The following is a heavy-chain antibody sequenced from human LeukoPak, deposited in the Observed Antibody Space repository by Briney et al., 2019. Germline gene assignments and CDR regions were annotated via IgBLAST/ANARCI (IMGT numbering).Heavy chain of an antibody. CDR2: INPNSGGT. J-gene: IGHJ4*02. CDR1: GYTFTGYY. V-gene: IGHV1-2*02. CDR3: ARDPSDWDRGMYYFDY. D-gene: IGHD3-9*01. Sequence: AASVKVSCKASGYTFTGYYMHWVRQAPGQGLEWMGWINPNSGGTNYAQKFQGRVTMTRDTSISTAYMELGRLRSDDTAVYYCARDPSDWDRGMYYFDYWGQGTLVTVSS.